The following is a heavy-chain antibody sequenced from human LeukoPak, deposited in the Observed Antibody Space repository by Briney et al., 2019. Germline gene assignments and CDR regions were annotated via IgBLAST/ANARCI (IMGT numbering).Heavy chain of an antibody. J-gene: IGHJ3*02. CDR1: GYTFTGYY. CDR2: INPNSGGT. V-gene: IGHV1-2*02. CDR3: ARDPGFMTPDAFDI. D-gene: IGHD1-1*01. Sequence: ASVKVSCKASGYTFTGYYMHWVRQAPGQGLEWMGWINPNSGGTNYAQKFQGRATMTRDTSISTAYMELSRLRSDDTAVYYCARDPGFMTPDAFDIWGQGTMVTVSS.